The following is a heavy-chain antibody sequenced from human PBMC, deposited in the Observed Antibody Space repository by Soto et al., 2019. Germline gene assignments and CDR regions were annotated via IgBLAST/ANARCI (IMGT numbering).Heavy chain of an antibody. CDR2: INSDATTK. V-gene: IGHV3-74*01. CDR1: GFTFRSSW. J-gene: IGHJ4*02. CDR3: ARGPTGWSGYDY. Sequence: EVQLVESGGGLVQPGGSLRLSCVASGFTFRSSWMHWVRQAPGKGLVWVSRINSDATTKNYADYVQGRFTIARDNAENTLYLQMDSLPAEDTAVYYCARGPTGWSGYDYWGQGTLVTVSS. D-gene: IGHD6-19*01.